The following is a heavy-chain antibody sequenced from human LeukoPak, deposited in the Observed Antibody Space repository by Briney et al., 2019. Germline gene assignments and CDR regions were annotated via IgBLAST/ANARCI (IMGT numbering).Heavy chain of an antibody. V-gene: IGHV3-66*01. CDR3: ARADPQNAFDI. J-gene: IGHJ3*02. Sequence: GGSLRLPCAASEFSVGSNYMTWVRQAPGKGLEWVSLIYSGGSTYYADSVKGRFTISRDNSKNTLYLQMNSLRAEDTAVYYCARADPQNAFDIWGQGTMVTVSS. CDR2: IYSGGST. CDR1: EFSVGSNY.